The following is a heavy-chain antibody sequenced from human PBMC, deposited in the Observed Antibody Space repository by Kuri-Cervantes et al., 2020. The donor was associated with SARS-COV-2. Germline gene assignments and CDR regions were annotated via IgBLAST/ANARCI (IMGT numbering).Heavy chain of an antibody. CDR2: IYTSGST. V-gene: IGHV4-61*02. D-gene: IGHD1-26*01. J-gene: IGHJ6*02. CDR1: GGSISSGSYY. CDR3: ARGTVGAPGGGMDV. Sequence: LRLSCTVSGGSISSGSYYWSWIRQPAGKGLEWIGRIYTSGSTNHNPSLKSRVTISVDTSKNQFSLKLSSVTAADTAVYYCARGTVGAPGGGMDVWGQGTTVTVSS.